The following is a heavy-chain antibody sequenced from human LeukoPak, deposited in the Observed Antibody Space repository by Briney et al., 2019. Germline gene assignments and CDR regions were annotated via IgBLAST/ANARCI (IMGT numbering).Heavy chain of an antibody. Sequence: GGSLRLSCAASGFTFSSYAMSWVRQAPGKGLEWVSAISGSGGSTYYADSVKGRFTISRDNSKNTLYLQMNSLRAEDTAVYYCAREPPGITMIADAFDIWGQGTMVTVSS. CDR1: GFTFSSYA. J-gene: IGHJ3*02. CDR2: ISGSGGST. V-gene: IGHV3-23*01. CDR3: AREPPGITMIADAFDI. D-gene: IGHD3-22*01.